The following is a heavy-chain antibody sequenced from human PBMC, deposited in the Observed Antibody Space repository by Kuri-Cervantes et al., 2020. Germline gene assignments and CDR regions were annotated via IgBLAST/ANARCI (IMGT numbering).Heavy chain of an antibody. Sequence: GESLKISCAASGFNFDDYGMSWVRQAPGKGLEWVANIKQDGSEKYYVDSVKGRFTISRDNAKNSLYLQMNSLRAEDTAVYYCARGHLVGAPIVVDAFDIWGQGTMVTVSS. V-gene: IGHV3-7*03. J-gene: IGHJ3*02. CDR1: GFNFDDYG. CDR3: ARGHLVGAPIVVDAFDI. D-gene: IGHD1-26*01. CDR2: IKQDGSEK.